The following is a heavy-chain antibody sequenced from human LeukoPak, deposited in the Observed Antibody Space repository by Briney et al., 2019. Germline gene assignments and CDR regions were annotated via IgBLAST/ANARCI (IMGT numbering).Heavy chain of an antibody. CDR3: ARRGPYSGSYPIDY. J-gene: IGHJ4*02. CDR1: GYTFTGYY. D-gene: IGHD1-26*01. Sequence: ASVKVSCKASGYTFTGYYMHWVRQAPGQGLEWMGWINPNSGGTNYAQKFRGRVTTTRDTSISTAYMELSRLRSDDTAVYYCARRGPYSGSYPIDYWGQGTLVTVSS. CDR2: INPNSGGT. V-gene: IGHV1-2*02.